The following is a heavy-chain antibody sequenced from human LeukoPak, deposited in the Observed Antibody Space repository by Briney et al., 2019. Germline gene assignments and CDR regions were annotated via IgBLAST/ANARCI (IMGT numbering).Heavy chain of an antibody. Sequence: PGRSLRLSCAASGFTFDDYAMHWVRQAPGKGLEWVSGISWNSGSIGYADSVKGRFTISRDNAKNSLYLQMNSLRAEDMALYYCAKGNDFGGADFDYWGQGTLVTVSS. CDR3: AKGNDFGGADFDY. V-gene: IGHV3-9*03. J-gene: IGHJ4*02. CDR2: ISWNSGSI. CDR1: GFTFDDYA. D-gene: IGHD3-3*01.